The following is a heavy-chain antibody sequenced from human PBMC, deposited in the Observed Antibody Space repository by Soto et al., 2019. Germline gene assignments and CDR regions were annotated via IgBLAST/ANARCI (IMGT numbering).Heavy chain of an antibody. Sequence: PSETLSLTCAVYVGSFSGYYWSWIRQPPGKGLEWIGEINHSGSTNYNPSLKSRVTISVDTSKNQFSLKLSSVTAADTALYYCASGYVDTAMSYWGQGTLVTVSS. D-gene: IGHD5-18*01. V-gene: IGHV4-34*01. CDR2: INHSGST. CDR3: ASGYVDTAMSY. CDR1: VGSFSGYY. J-gene: IGHJ4*02.